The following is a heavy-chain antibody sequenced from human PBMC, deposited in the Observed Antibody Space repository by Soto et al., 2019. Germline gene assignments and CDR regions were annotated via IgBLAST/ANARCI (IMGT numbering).Heavy chain of an antibody. J-gene: IGHJ4*02. Sequence: GGSLRLSCAASGFTFSSYAMNWVRQAPGKGLEWVSAISGSGGSTYYADSVKGRFTISRDNSKNTLYLQMNSLRAEDTAVYYCAKVPTRTGPSIAAPFDYWGQGTLVTV. CDR1: GFTFSSYA. CDR3: AKVPTRTGPSIAAPFDY. D-gene: IGHD6-6*01. V-gene: IGHV3-23*01. CDR2: ISGSGGST.